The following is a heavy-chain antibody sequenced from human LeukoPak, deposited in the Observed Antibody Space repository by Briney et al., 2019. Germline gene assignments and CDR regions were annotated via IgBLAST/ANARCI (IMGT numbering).Heavy chain of an antibody. CDR3: ARAPYRNWFDP. CDR2: INSDGSRT. D-gene: IGHD4-11*01. CDR1: GFSFIRYW. J-gene: IGHJ5*02. Sequence: PGGSLRLSCAGSGFSFIRYWMHWVRQAPGKGRAWVSRINSDGSRTSYADSVKGRFTISRDNAKNTLYLQMNSLRAEDTAVYYCARAPYRNWFDPWGQGTLVTVSS. V-gene: IGHV3-74*01.